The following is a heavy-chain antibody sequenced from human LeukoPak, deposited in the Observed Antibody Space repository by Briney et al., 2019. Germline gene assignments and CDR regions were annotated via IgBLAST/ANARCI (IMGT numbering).Heavy chain of an antibody. Sequence: SETLSLTCSVSGGSISSSDYYWGWVRQPPGKGLEWIGTMFYNGATKSNPSLSSRVTMSIDTSKNQFSLKLRSVTAADTAVYYCAREARFALPVVGSGDYWGQGTLVTVSS. CDR3: AREARFALPVVGSGDY. D-gene: IGHD6-19*01. V-gene: IGHV4-39*07. J-gene: IGHJ4*02. CDR1: GGSISSSDYY. CDR2: MFYNGAT.